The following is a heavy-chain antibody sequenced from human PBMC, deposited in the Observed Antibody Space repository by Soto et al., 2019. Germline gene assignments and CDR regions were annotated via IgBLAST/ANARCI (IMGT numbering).Heavy chain of an antibody. Sequence: EVQLVESGGGLVKPGGSLRLSCAVSGFTFTNAWMNWVRQAPGKGLEWVGRIKSKTDGGTTDYAAPVKGRFTISRDDSKTTLYLQMNSLKIEDTAVYYCTTRTMIVVHPDYWGQGTLVTVSS. V-gene: IGHV3-15*01. D-gene: IGHD3-22*01. CDR1: GFTFTNAW. J-gene: IGHJ4*02. CDR2: IKSKTDGGTT. CDR3: TTRTMIVVHPDY.